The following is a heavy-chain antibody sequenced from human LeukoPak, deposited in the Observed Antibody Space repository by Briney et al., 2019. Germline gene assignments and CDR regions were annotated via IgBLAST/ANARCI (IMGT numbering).Heavy chain of an antibody. V-gene: IGHV1-46*01. CDR2: INPSGGST. CDR1: GYTFTSYY. D-gene: IGHD1-26*01. CDR3: ARGSYGGGNYYYYYMDV. J-gene: IGHJ6*03. Sequence: GASVKVSCKASGYTFTSYYMHWVRQAPGQGLEWMGIINPSGGSTSYAQKFQGRVTMTRDTSPSTVYMELSSLRSEDTAVYYCARGSYGGGNYYYYYMDVWGKGTTVTISS.